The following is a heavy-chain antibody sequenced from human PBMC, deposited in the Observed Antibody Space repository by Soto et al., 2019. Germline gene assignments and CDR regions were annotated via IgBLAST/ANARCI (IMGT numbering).Heavy chain of an antibody. CDR3: ARSSPSTVTTFAY. D-gene: IGHD4-17*01. CDR1: GGSISSGGYY. J-gene: IGHJ4*02. V-gene: IGHV4-31*01. Sequence: QVQLQESGPGLVKPSQTLSLTCTVSGGSISSGGYYWSWIRQHPGKGLEWIGYIYYSGSTYYKPSLKSLVTISVDTSKNQFSLKLSSVTAADTAVYYWARSSPSTVTTFAYWGQGTLVTVSS. CDR2: IYYSGST.